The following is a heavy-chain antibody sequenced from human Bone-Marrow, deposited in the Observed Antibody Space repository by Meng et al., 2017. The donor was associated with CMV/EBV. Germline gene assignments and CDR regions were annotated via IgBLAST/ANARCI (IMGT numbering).Heavy chain of an antibody. CDR3: AKTCKNTWGGRYNWFDP. CDR1: YA. Sequence: YARTCVRHAPGTGLEWAASVKGYGGPFYADTIYYADSVKVRFTISRDNSKDTLYLQMNSLRVDDTAVYYCAKTCKNTWGGRYNWFDPWGQGTLVTVSS. J-gene: IGHJ5*02. D-gene: IGHD2/OR15-2a*01. V-gene: IGHV3-23*01. CDR2: VKGYGGPFYADTI.